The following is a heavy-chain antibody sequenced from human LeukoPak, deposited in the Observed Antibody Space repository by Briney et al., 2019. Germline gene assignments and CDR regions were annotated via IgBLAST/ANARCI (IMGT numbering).Heavy chain of an antibody. D-gene: IGHD2-15*01. J-gene: IGHJ3*02. CDR2: ISSSSSTI. Sequence: GGSLRLSCAASGFTFSSYSMNWVRQAPGKGLEWVSYISSSSSTIYYADSVKGRFPISRDNAKNSLYLQMNSLRAEDTAVYYCARDQDMRSPYAFDIWGQGTMVTVSS. V-gene: IGHV3-48*01. CDR1: GFTFSSYS. CDR3: ARDQDMRSPYAFDI.